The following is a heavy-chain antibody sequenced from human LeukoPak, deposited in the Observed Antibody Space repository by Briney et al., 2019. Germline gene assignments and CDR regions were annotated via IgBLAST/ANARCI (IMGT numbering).Heavy chain of an antibody. Sequence: GASVTVSCKTSGYTFISYDLNWVRQAPGQGLEWMGWINPNSGNTGYAQKFQGRLTITRDTSINTAYMELSSLTSEDTAVYFCARGYYYYYYMDVWGRGTTVTVSS. J-gene: IGHJ6*03. CDR2: INPNSGNT. CDR3: ARGYYYYYYMDV. V-gene: IGHV1-8*02. CDR1: GYTFISYD.